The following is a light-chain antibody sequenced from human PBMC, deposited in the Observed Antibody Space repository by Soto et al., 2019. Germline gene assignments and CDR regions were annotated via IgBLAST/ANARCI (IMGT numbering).Light chain of an antibody. J-gene: IGLJ3*02. V-gene: IGLV2-14*03. CDR3: SSYTTTSTWV. CDR2: DVT. CDR1: GSDVGGYNY. Sequence: QSALTQPASVSGSPGQSITISCTGTGSDVGGYNYVSWYQHHPGKAPKVLIYDVTSRPSGVSNRFSGSKSGNTASLTTSGLQAEDEDDYYCSSYTTTSTWVFGGGTKLTVL.